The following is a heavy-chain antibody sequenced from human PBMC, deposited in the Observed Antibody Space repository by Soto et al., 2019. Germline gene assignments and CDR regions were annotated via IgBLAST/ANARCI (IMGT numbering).Heavy chain of an antibody. V-gene: IGHV3-23*01. CDR2: ISGSGDST. Sequence: GGSLRLSCAGSGFTFNDYAMSWVRQAPEKGLQWVSSISGSGDSTYYADSVKGRFSISRDNSKNTLYLQMNTLGAEDTAIYYCAKCTTEENYGYDLFEIWGKGSLVTV. D-gene: IGHD5-18*01. CDR3: AKCTTEENYGYDLFEI. CDR1: GFTFNDYA. J-gene: IGHJ4*02.